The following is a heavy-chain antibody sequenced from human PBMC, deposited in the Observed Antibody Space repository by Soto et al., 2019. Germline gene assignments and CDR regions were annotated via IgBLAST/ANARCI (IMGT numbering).Heavy chain of an antibody. CDR1: GFSLSTIGMC. V-gene: IGHV2-70*01. CDR2: IDWDDDK. J-gene: IGHJ4*02. CDR3: ARGVGDLLWKARPYYCDY. Sequence: ASGPTLVNPTQTLTLTCTFSGFSLSTIGMCVSWIRQPPGKALEWLALIDWDDDKYYSTSLKTRLTISKDTSKNQVVLTMTNMDPVDTATYYCARGVGDLLWKARPYYCDYWGQGTLVTVSS. D-gene: IGHD3-10*01.